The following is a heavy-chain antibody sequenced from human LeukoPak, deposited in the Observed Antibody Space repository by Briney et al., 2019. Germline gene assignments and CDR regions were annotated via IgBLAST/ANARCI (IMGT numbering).Heavy chain of an antibody. J-gene: IGHJ5*02. V-gene: IGHV4-30-4*07. Sequence: SETLSLTCAVSGGSISSGGDSWSWIRQPPGKGLEWIGYIYYSGITYYNPSLRSRLTISVDTSKNQFSLKLSSVTAADTAVYYCARDVRQSSWFNPWGQGTLVTVSS. CDR2: IYYSGIT. CDR1: GGSISSGGDS. CDR3: ARDVRQSSWFNP.